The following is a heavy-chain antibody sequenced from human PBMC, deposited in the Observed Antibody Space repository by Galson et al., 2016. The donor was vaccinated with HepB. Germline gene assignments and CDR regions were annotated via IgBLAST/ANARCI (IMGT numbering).Heavy chain of an antibody. Sequence: SLRLSCAASGFTFSDYAMHWVRQAPGKGLEYVSVITSNGGSSYYADSVKGRFTISRDNSKNTLYLQMSSLRVEDTAVYYCRGLRYFDWLLPVDYWGQGTLVTVSS. J-gene: IGHJ4*02. CDR3: RGLRYFDWLLPVDY. D-gene: IGHD3-9*01. V-gene: IGHV3-64D*09. CDR1: GFTFSDYA. CDR2: ITSNGGSS.